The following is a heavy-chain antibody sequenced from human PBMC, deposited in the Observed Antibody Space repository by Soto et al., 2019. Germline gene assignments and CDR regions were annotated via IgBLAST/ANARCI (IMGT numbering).Heavy chain of an antibody. CDR2: ISGSSITI. CDR1: GFSFSDSY. J-gene: IGHJ4*02. D-gene: IGHD6-6*01. CDR3: ARFLGGIPARPFDC. V-gene: IGHV3-11*01. Sequence: QVHPVESGGGLVKPGGSVRLSCAASGFSFSDSYMSWVRQAPGKGLEWVSYISGSSITISHADSVKGRFTISRDNGKNSVYLQMDSLRAEDTAVYYCARFLGGIPARPFDCWGQGTLVTVSS.